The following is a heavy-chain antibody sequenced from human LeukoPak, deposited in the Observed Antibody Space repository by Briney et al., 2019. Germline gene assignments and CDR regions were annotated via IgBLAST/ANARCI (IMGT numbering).Heavy chain of an antibody. CDR3: VKAGVEDDWYFDL. J-gene: IGHJ2*01. CDR1: GFIFSTYA. Sequence: GGSLRPSCSASGFIFSTYAMHWVRQAPGKGLEYVSAISNNGYITYYADSVKGRFTISRDNSKKTLFLQMSSLRAEDTAVYFCVKAGVEDDWYFDLWGRGTLVTVSS. D-gene: IGHD3-3*01. CDR2: ISNNGYIT. V-gene: IGHV3-64D*06.